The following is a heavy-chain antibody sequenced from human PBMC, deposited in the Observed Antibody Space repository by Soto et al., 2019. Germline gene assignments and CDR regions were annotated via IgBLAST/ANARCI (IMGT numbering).Heavy chain of an antibody. CDR2: IYTSGST. J-gene: IGHJ5*02. D-gene: IGHD1-7*01. Sequence: SSETLSLTCTVSGGSISSYYWSWIRQPAGKGLEWIGRIYTSGSTNYNPSLKSRVTMSVDTSKNQFSLKLSSVTAADTAVYYCARDTSYNWNYWFDPWGQGTLVTVSS. CDR3: ARDTSYNWNYWFDP. V-gene: IGHV4-4*07. CDR1: GGSISSYY.